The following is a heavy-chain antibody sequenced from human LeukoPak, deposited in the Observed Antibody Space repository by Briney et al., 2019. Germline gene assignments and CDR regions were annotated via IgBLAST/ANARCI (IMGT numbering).Heavy chain of an antibody. CDR2: ASYSGST. V-gene: IGHV4-39*07. D-gene: IGHD3-9*01. CDR1: GGAISNTSYY. CDR3: ARRGIGLVMDY. Sequence: SETLSLTCTVSGGAISNTSYYWGWIRQPPGNGLEWIGSASYSGSTYYNPSLESRVTISVDPSKNQFSLRLSSVTAADTAVYYCARRGIGLVMDYWGQGTLVTVSS. J-gene: IGHJ4*02.